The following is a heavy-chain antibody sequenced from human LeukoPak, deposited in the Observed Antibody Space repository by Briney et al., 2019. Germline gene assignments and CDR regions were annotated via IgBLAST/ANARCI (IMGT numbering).Heavy chain of an antibody. V-gene: IGHV4-39*01. J-gene: IGHJ4*02. CDR2: IYYSGST. CDR3: ARGLHGYYYDSSGSRYFDY. CDR1: GGSISSSSYY. D-gene: IGHD3-22*01. Sequence: SETLSLTCTVSGGSISSSSYYWGWIRQPPGKGLEWIGSIYYSGSTYYNPSLKSRATISVDTSKNQFSLKLSSVTAADTAVYYCARGLHGYYYDSSGSRYFDYWGQGTLVTVSS.